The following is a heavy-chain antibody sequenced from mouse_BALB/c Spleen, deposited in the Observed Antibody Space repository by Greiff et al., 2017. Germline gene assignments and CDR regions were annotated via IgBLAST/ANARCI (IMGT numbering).Heavy chain of an antibody. D-gene: IGHD1-1*01. J-gene: IGHJ3*01. CDR3: ANYYYGSNTPFAY. CDR2: INPSSGYT. CDR1: GYTFTSYT. V-gene: IGHV1-4*01. Sequence: QVQLQQSGAELARPGASVKMSCKASGYTFTSYTMHWVKQRPGQGLEWIGYINPSSGYTNYNQKFKDKATLTADKSSSTAYMQLSSLTSEDSAVYYCANYYYGSNTPFAYWGQGTLVTVSA.